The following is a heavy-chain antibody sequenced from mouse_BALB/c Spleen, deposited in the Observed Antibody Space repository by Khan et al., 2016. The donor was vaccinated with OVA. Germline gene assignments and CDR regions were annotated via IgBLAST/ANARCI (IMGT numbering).Heavy chain of an antibody. CDR2: IWGGGST. CDR1: GFSLSDYG. Sequence: QVQLKESGPGLVAPSQNLSITCTVSGFSLSDYGVSWIRQTPGKGLEWLGVIWGGGSTYYNSALRSRLCISKDNSKSQVFLKMTSLQSDDSAMFYCAKGVWAHYYTLDYWGQGTSVTVSS. CDR3: AKGVWAHYYTLDY. J-gene: IGHJ4*01. V-gene: IGHV2-6-5*01.